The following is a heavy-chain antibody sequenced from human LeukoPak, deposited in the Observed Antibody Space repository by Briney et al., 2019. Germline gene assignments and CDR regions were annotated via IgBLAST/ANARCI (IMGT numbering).Heavy chain of an antibody. V-gene: IGHV7-4-1*01. CDR1: GYTFTSYA. D-gene: IGHD6-19*01. CDR2: INTNTGNP. Sequence: GASVTVSCKASGYTFTSYAMNWVRQAPGQGLEWMGWINTNTGNPTYAQGFTGRFVFSADTSVDTAYLQIGSLKAEDTVVYYCAREAVAGVGWSWFDPWGQGTLVTVSS. CDR3: AREAVAGVGWSWFDP. J-gene: IGHJ5*02.